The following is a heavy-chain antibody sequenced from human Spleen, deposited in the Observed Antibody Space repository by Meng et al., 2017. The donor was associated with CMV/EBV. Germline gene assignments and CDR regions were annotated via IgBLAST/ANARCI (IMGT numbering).Heavy chain of an antibody. D-gene: IGHD6-6*01. J-gene: IGHJ6*02. CDR1: GGSLNNRY. V-gene: IGHV4-59*11. CDR3: ARVRPRYYHYGMDV. Sequence: SETLSLTCTVSGGSLNNRYWSWIRQPPGKGLEWIGCVYYSGSTKYNPSLKSRVTISVDTSKNQFSLKLFSVTAADTALYYCARVRPRYYHYGMDVWGQGTTVTVSS. CDR2: VYYSGST.